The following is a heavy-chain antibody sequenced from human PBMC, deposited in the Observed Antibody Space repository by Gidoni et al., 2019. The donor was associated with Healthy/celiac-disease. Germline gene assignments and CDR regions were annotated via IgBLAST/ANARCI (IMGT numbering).Heavy chain of an antibody. CDR1: GFTFSSYA. Sequence: EVQLLESGGGLVQPGGSLRLSCAASGFTFSSYAMSWVRQAPGKGLEWVSAISGSGGSTYYADSVKGRFTISRDNSKNTLYLQMNSLRAEDTAVYYCAKGDYCTNGVCPNYYLDYWGQGTLVTVSS. J-gene: IGHJ4*02. CDR3: AKGDYCTNGVCPNYYLDY. V-gene: IGHV3-23*01. D-gene: IGHD2-8*01. CDR2: ISGSGGST.